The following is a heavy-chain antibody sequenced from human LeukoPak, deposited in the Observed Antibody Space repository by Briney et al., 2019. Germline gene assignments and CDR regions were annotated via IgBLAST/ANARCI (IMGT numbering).Heavy chain of an antibody. CDR2: IYSGGST. V-gene: IGHV3-66*01. J-gene: IGHJ4*02. CDR3: ASYYSYGYQGLGFDY. D-gene: IGHD5-18*01. CDR1: EFILSTYA. Sequence: GGSLRLSCADSEFILSTYAMSWVRQAPGKGLEWVSVIYSGGSTYYADSVKGRFTISRDNSKNTLYLQMNSLRAEDTAVYYCASYYSYGYQGLGFDYWGQGTLVTVSS.